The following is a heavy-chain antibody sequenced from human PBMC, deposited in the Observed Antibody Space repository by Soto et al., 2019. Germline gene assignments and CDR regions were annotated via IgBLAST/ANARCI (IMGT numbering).Heavy chain of an antibody. J-gene: IGHJ5*02. CDR1: GYTFTSYA. CDR2: INAGNGNT. V-gene: IGHV1-3*01. CDR3: ARARGLLRQQAGQQLAP. D-gene: IGHD6-13*01. Sequence: ASVKVSCKASGYTFTSYAMHWVRQAPGQRLEWMGWINAGNGNTKYSQKFQGRVTITRDTSASTAYMELSSLRSEDTAVYYCARARGLLRQQAGQQLAPWGQGTLVTVSS.